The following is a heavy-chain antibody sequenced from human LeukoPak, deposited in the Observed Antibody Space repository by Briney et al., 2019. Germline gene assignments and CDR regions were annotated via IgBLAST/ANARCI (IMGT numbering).Heavy chain of an antibody. J-gene: IGHJ4*02. CDR3: ARDRGDGYTFSDY. CDR1: GFTFSSYA. D-gene: IGHD5-24*01. Sequence: PGGSLRLSCAASGFTFSSYAMHWVRQAPGKGLEWVAVISYDGSNKYYADSVKGRFTISRGNSKNTLYLQMNSLRAEDTAVYYCARDRGDGYTFSDYWGQGTLVTVSS. V-gene: IGHV3-30-3*01. CDR2: ISYDGSNK.